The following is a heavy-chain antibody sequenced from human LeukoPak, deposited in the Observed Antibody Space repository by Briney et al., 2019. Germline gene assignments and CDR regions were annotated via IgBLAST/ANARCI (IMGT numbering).Heavy chain of an antibody. V-gene: IGHV1-18*01. J-gene: IGHJ4*02. CDR1: GYTFTIYP. Sequence: ASVKVSCKASGYTFTIYPISWVRQAPGQGLEWMGWITTYNGNTNYAQKLQGRVTMTTDTSTSTAYMDLRGLRSDDTAVYYCARGYDYGDYVGDFDHWGQGTLVTVSS. CDR2: ITTYNGNT. CDR3: ARGYDYGDYVGDFDH. D-gene: IGHD4-17*01.